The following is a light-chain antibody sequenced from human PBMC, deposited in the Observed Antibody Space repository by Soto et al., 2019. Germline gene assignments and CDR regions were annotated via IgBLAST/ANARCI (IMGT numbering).Light chain of an antibody. V-gene: IGKV1-39*01. CDR1: QSISSY. CDR2: AAF. Sequence: DLQMTQPPSSLSASVGDRVPITCRASQSISSYLNWYQQKPGKAPKLLIYAAFRLQSGVPSRFGGSGTGTDCTLTISSLQPEDFATYYCQQGYSTRMYSFGKGTKLEIK. J-gene: IGKJ2*01. CDR3: QQGYSTRMYS.